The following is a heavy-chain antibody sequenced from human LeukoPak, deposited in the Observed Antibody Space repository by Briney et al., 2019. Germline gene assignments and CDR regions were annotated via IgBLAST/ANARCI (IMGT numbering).Heavy chain of an antibody. J-gene: IGHJ6*04. V-gene: IGHV5-51*01. CDR3: ARQNYHYYYGMDV. CDR1: GYSFTSYW. CDR2: IYPGDSDT. Sequence: GESLKISCKGSGYSFTSYWIGWVRQMPGKGLEWMGIIYPGDSDTRYSPSFQGQVTISADKSISTAYLQWSSLKASDTAMCYCARQNYHYYYGMDVWGKGTTVTVSS.